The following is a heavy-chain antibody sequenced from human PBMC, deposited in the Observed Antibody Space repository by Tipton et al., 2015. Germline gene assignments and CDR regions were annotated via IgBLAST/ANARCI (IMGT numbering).Heavy chain of an antibody. V-gene: IGHV3-23*01. D-gene: IGHD4-17*01. CDR2: ITGSGSRT. Sequence: SLRLSCVASGFTFRSYGMSWVRQAPGKGLEWVSSITGSGSRTSYAESVRGRLTISRDNSKNTLYLHISSLRAEDTAMYYCVNAKSDYGDYGFDYWGQGTLVTVSS. CDR3: VNAKSDYGDYGFDY. J-gene: IGHJ4*02. CDR1: GFTFRSYG.